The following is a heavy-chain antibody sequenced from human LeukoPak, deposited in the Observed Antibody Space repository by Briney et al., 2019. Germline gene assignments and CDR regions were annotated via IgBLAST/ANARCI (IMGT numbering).Heavy chain of an antibody. CDR1: GGSISSYY. J-gene: IGHJ6*03. D-gene: IGHD2-15*01. CDR2: IYYSGST. V-gene: IGHV4-59*01. Sequence: PSETLSLTCTVSGGSISSYYWSWIRQPPGKGLEWIGYIYYSGSTNYNPSLKSRVTISVDTSKNQFSLKLSSVTAADTAVYYCARVGEYCSGGSCYSRYYYYYMDVWGKGTTVTVSS. CDR3: ARVGEYCSGGSCYSRYYYYYMDV.